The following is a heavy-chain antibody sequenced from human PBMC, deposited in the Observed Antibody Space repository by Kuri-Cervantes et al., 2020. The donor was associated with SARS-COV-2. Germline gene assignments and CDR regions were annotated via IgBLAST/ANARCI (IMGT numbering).Heavy chain of an antibody. CDR2: IISSSSYT. CDR3: ARDRGEDIVVVVAASAYDY. CDR1: GFTFSDYY. D-gene: IGHD2-15*01. J-gene: IGHJ4*02. Sequence: GGSLRLSCAASGFTFSDYYMSWIRQAPGKGPEWVSYIISSSSYTNYADSVKGRFTISRDNAKNSLYLQVNSLRAEDTAVYYCARDRGEDIVVVVAASAYDYWGQGTLVTVSS. V-gene: IGHV3-11*06.